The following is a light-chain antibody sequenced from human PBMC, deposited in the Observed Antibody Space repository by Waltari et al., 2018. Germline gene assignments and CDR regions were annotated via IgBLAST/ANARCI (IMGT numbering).Light chain of an antibody. V-gene: IGKV3-11*01. J-gene: IGKJ5*01. CDR2: DAS. CDR3: QQRSNWPIT. Sequence: EIVLTQSPTTLSLSPGERATLSCRASQSVGSYLVWYQQKPGQAPKFLIYDASNRATGVPARFSGSGSGTDFTLTINSLEPEDFAVYYCQQRSNWPITFGQGTRLEIK. CDR1: QSVGSY.